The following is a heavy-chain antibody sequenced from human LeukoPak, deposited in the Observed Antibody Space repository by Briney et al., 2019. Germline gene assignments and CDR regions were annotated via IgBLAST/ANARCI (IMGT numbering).Heavy chain of an antibody. Sequence: GGSLRLSCAASGFTFSRYSMNWVRLAPGKGLEWVSSISSSSGYIYYADSVKGRFTISRDNAKKSLYLQMNSLRAEDTAVYYCARGQRYVLRFLEWLPPPDAFDIWGQGTMVTVSS. J-gene: IGHJ3*02. CDR1: GFTFSRYS. CDR3: ARGQRYVLRFLEWLPPPDAFDI. D-gene: IGHD3-3*01. CDR2: ISSSSGYI. V-gene: IGHV3-21*01.